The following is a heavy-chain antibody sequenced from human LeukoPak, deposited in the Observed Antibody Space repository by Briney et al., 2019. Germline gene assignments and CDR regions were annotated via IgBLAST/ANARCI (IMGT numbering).Heavy chain of an antibody. CDR3: TREDRDTFDI. V-gene: IGHV4-34*01. CDR2: INHSGST. Sequence: PSETLSLTCAVYGGSFSGYYWSWIRQPPGKGLEWIGEINHSGSTNYNPSLKSRVTISVDTSKNQFSLQLNSVTPEDTAVYYCTREDRDTFDIWGQGTVVTVSS. J-gene: IGHJ3*02. CDR1: GGSFSGYY.